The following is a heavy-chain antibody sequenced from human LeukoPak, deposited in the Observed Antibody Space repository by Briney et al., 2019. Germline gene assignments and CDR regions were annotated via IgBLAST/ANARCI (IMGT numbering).Heavy chain of an antibody. CDR2: INHSGST. Sequence: PSETLSLTCAVYGGSFSGYYWSWIRQTPGKGLEWIGEINHSGSTKHNPSLKSRVTISVDTSKNQFSLKLSSVTAADTAVYYCARSYCSSNSCYRSLDYWGQGTLVTVSS. D-gene: IGHD2-2*02. CDR3: ARSYCSSNSCYRSLDY. J-gene: IGHJ4*02. V-gene: IGHV4-34*01. CDR1: GGSFSGYY.